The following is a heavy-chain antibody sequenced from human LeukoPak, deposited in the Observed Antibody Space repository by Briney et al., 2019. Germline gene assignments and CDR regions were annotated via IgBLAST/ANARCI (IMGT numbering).Heavy chain of an antibody. CDR2: ISGSGGST. CDR3: AGADILTSIDY. V-gene: IGHV3-23*01. D-gene: IGHD3-9*01. CDR1: GFTFGDYA. Sequence: PGGSLRLSCTASGFTFGDYAMSWVRQAPGKGLEWVSAISGSGGSTYYADSVKGRFTISRDNSKNTLYLQMNSLRAEDTAVYYCAGADILTSIDYWGQGTLVTVSS. J-gene: IGHJ4*02.